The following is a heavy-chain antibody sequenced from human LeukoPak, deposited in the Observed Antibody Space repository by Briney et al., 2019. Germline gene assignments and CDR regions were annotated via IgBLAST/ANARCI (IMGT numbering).Heavy chain of an antibody. Sequence: GGSLRLSCAASGFTFSSYAMSWVRQAPGKGLEWASAISGSGGSTYYADSVKGRFTISRDNSKNTLYLQMNSLRAEGTAVYYCAKDPKYYYDSSGYYWGQGTLVTVSS. CDR2: ISGSGGST. V-gene: IGHV3-23*01. D-gene: IGHD3-22*01. J-gene: IGHJ4*02. CDR3: AKDPKYYYDSSGYY. CDR1: GFTFSSYA.